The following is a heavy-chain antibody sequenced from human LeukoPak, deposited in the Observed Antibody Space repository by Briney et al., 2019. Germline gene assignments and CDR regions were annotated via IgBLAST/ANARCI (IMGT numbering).Heavy chain of an antibody. V-gene: IGHV4-38-2*02. D-gene: IGHD6-13*01. CDR3: ARNGEAGHSSSYFDY. Sequence: PSETLSLTCTVSGYFISSGHYWGWIRRPPGKGLEWIGCFYHSGSTYYNPSLKSRVTISGDTSKNQLSLRLRSVTAADTAVYYCARNGEAGHSSSYFDYWDQGTLVTVSS. CDR2: FYHSGST. CDR1: GYFISSGHY. J-gene: IGHJ4*02.